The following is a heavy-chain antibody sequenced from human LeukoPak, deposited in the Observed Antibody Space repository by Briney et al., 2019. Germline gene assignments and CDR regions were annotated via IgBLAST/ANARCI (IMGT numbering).Heavy chain of an antibody. V-gene: IGHV3-23*01. CDR1: GFIFRNYA. CDR2: ITGSGDTT. D-gene: IGHD3-9*01. CDR3: AKWGDYDILTGYYVSDF. J-gene: IGHJ4*02. Sequence: GASLRLSCAASGFIFRNYAMSWVRQAPGKGLESVSAITGSGDTTYYADSVKGRFTISRDNSKNTLYVEMNTLRAEDTAVYYCAKWGDYDILTGYYVSDFWGQGTLVTVSS.